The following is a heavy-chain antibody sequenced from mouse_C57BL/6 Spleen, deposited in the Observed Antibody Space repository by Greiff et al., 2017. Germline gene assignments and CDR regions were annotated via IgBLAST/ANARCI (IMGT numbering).Heavy chain of an antibody. CDR1: GYTFTSYW. CDR3: ARRVYYGYLGY. Sequence: QVQLQQPGAELVRPGSSVKLSCKASGYTFTSYWMDWVKQRPGQGLEWIGNIYPSDSETHYNQKFKDKATLTVDKSSSTAYMQLSSLTSEDSAVYYCARRVYYGYLGYWGQGTTLPVAS. J-gene: IGHJ2*01. V-gene: IGHV1-61*01. CDR2: IYPSDSET. D-gene: IGHD1-2*01.